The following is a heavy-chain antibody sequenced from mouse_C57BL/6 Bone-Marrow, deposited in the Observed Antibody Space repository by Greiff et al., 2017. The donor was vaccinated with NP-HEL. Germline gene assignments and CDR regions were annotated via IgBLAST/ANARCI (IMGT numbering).Heavy chain of an antibody. CDR2: ISSGGSYT. V-gene: IGHV5-6*01. CDR3: ARLPYWYFDV. CDR1: GFTFSSYG. Sequence: VQLKQSGGDLVKPGGSLKLSCAASGFTFSSYGMSWVRQTPDKRLEWVATISSGGSYTYYPDSVKGRFTISRDNAKNTLYLQMSSLKSEDTAMYYCARLPYWYFDVWGTGTTVTVSS. J-gene: IGHJ1*03.